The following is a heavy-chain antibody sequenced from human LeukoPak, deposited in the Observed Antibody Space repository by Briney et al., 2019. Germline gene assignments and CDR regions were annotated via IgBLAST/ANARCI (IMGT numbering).Heavy chain of an antibody. CDR1: GFTFSDNW. Sequence: GGSPRLSCAASGFTFSDNWMHWVRQAPGKGLVWASRIEGDGTGTVYVDSVKGRFTISRDNAKNTLYLQMNSLRAEDTAVYYCTRDYYYRMDVWGKGTTVTVSS. CDR3: TRDYYYRMDV. CDR2: IEGDGTGT. J-gene: IGHJ6*04. V-gene: IGHV3-74*01.